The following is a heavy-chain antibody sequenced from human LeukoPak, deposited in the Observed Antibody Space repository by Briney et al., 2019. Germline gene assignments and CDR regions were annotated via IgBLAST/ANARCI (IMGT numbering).Heavy chain of an antibody. Sequence: SETLSLTCAVYGGSFSGYYWSWIRQPPGKGLEWIGEINHSGSTNYNPSLKSRVTISVDTSKNQFSLKLSSVTTADTAVYYCARGTKPDYYDSSGYYYDGWFDPWGQGTLVTVSS. D-gene: IGHD3-22*01. CDR1: GGSFSGYY. CDR3: ARGTKPDYYDSSGYYYDGWFDP. V-gene: IGHV4-34*01. J-gene: IGHJ5*02. CDR2: INHSGST.